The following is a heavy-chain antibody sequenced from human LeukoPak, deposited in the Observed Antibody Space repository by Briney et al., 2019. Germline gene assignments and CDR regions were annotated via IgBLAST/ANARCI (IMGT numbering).Heavy chain of an antibody. D-gene: IGHD5-12*01. Sequence: SETLSLTCAVYGGSFSGYYWSWIRQPPGKGLEWIGEINHSGSTNYNPSLKSRVTISVDTSKNQFSLKLSSVTAADTAVYYCAGGRATARFDYWGQGTLVTVSS. CDR1: GGSFSGYY. J-gene: IGHJ4*02. CDR3: AGGRATARFDY. CDR2: INHSGST. V-gene: IGHV4-34*01.